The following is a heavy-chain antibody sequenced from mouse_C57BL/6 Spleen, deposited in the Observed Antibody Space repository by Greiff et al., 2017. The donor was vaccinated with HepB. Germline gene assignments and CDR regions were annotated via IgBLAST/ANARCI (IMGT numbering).Heavy chain of an antibody. Sequence: EVKLVESGPGLVKPSQSLSLTCSVTGYSITSGYYWNWIRQFPGNKLEWMGYISYDGSNNYNPSLKNRISITRDTSKNQFFLKLNSVTTEDTATYYCARAGGYWYFDVWGTGTTVTVSS. CDR1: GYSITSGYY. V-gene: IGHV3-6*01. CDR2: ISYDGSN. J-gene: IGHJ1*03. CDR3: ARAGGYWYFDV.